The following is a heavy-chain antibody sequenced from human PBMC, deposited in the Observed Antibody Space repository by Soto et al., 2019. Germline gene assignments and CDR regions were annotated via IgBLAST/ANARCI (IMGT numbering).Heavy chain of an antibody. CDR1: GGSISSGGYY. CDR3: AREVVVVVAADDYYYYGMDV. Sequence: SETLSLTCTVSGGSISSGGYYWSWIRQHPGKGLEWIGYIYYSGSTYYNPSLKSRVTISVDTSKNQFSLKLSSVTAADTAVYYCAREVVVVVAADDYYYYGMDVWGQGTTVTVSS. CDR2: IYYSGST. J-gene: IGHJ6*02. D-gene: IGHD2-15*01. V-gene: IGHV4-31*03.